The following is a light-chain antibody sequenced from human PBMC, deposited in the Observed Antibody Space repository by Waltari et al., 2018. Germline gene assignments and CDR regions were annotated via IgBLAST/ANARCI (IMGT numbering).Light chain of an antibody. CDR3: QHYVRLPAT. Sequence: EIVLTQSPGSLSSSPGERVTLSCRASQSVSRALAWYPQKPGPAPRLLIFGAANMATGIPDRFSGSGSETDFSLTISRLEPEDFAVYYCQHYVRLPATFGRGTKVEIK. CDR1: QSVSRA. V-gene: IGKV3-20*01. CDR2: GAA. J-gene: IGKJ1*01.